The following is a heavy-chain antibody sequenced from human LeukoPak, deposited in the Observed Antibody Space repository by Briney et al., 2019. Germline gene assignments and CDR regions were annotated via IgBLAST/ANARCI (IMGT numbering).Heavy chain of an antibody. Sequence: SETLSLTCSVSGGSINSYYWTWIRQPPGKGLEWIGHIYSSGNTKYNPSLKSRVTITIDTSKNQFSLKLTSVIAADTAAYYCARGRANYDSTGYYYWGQGILVTVSS. V-gene: IGHV4-59*01. D-gene: IGHD3-22*01. CDR3: ARGRANYDSTGYYY. CDR1: GGSINSYY. CDR2: IYSSGNT. J-gene: IGHJ4*02.